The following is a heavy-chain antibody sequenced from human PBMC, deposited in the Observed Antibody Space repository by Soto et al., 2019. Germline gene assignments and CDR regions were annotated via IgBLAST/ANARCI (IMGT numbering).Heavy chain of an antibody. J-gene: IGHJ4*02. D-gene: IGHD6-19*01. CDR1: VFTFSSYS. Sequence: EVQLVESGGGLVQPGGSLRLSCAASVFTFSSYSMNWVRQAPGKGLEWVSYISSGSSTIYYADSVKGRLTISRDNAKNSLYLQMTSLRAEDTAVYYCARVYGIPVAGTLDFWGQGTLVTVSS. CDR2: ISSGSSTI. V-gene: IGHV3-48*01. CDR3: ARVYGIPVAGTLDF.